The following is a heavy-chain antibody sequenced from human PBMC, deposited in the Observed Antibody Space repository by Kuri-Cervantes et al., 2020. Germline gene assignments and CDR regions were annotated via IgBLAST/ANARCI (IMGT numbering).Heavy chain of an antibody. V-gene: IGHV3-21*05. Sequence: GGSLRLSCAASGFTFSSYSMNWVRQAPGKGLEWVSYISSSSSYIYYADSVKGRFTISRDNAKNSLYLQMNSLRAEDTAVYYCARDYYSSSWYDYYYYYGMDVWGQGTTVTVSS. CDR2: ISSSSSYI. CDR3: ARDYYSSSWYDYYYYYGMDV. CDR1: GFTFSSYS. J-gene: IGHJ6*02. D-gene: IGHD6-13*01.